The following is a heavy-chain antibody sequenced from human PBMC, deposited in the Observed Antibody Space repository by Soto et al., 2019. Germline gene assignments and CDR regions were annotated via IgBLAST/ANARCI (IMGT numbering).Heavy chain of an antibody. CDR2: INPSGGST. Sequence: SVKVSCKACGYTFASYYMHWVREAPGQGLEWMGIINPSGGSTYYAQKFQGRVTMTRDTSTSTVYMELSSLRSEDTAVYYCARGMTTVTSDAFDIWGQGTMVTVS. J-gene: IGHJ3*02. CDR3: ARGMTTVTSDAFDI. CDR1: GYTFASYY. V-gene: IGHV1-46*01. D-gene: IGHD4-4*01.